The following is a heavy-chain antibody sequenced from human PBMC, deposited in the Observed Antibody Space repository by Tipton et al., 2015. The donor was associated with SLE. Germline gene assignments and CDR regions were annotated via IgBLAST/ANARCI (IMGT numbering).Heavy chain of an antibody. CDR2: IDRDGNT. CDR3: ARGLDTAGPTFLDY. D-gene: IGHD5-18*01. V-gene: IGHV4-34*01. J-gene: IGHJ4*02. CDR1: GESFSGHF. Sequence: LRLSCAVYGESFSGHFWSWIRQTPGKGLEGIGEIDRDGNTNYNPSVRSRATLSVDTSKSQLSLNLSSVTAADTALYFCARGLDTAGPTFLDYWGQGTLVTVSS.